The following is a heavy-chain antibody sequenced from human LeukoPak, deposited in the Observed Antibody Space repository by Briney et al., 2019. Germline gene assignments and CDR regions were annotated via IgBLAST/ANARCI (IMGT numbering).Heavy chain of an antibody. J-gene: IGHJ6*02. CDR2: ISGSGGST. CDR1: GFTFSSYA. CDR3: ARGALRYYYYGMDV. V-gene: IGHV3-23*01. Sequence: GGSLRLSCAASGFTFSSYAMSWVRQAPGKGLEWVSAISGSGGSTYYADSVKGRFTISIDNSKNTLYLQMNSLRAEDTAVYYCARGALRYYYYGMDVWGQGTTVTVSS.